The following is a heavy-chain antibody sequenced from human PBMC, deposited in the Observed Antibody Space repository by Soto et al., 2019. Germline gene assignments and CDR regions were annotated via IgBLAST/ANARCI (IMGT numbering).Heavy chain of an antibody. CDR1: GGSISSYY. Sequence: SETLSLTCTVSGGSISSYYWSWIRQPPGKGLEWIGDIYYSGSTNYNPSLKSRVTISVDTSKNQFSLKLSSVTAADMAVYYCARDPGAVAGTSLFCRAQGTPVTVSS. D-gene: IGHD6-19*01. J-gene: IGHJ4*02. V-gene: IGHV4-59*12. CDR2: IYYSGST. CDR3: ARDPGAVAGTSLFC.